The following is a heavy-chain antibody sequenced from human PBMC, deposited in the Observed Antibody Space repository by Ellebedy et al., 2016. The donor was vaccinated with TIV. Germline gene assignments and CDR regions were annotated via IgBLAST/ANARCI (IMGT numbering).Heavy chain of an antibody. D-gene: IGHD1-26*01. Sequence: GESLKISXAASGFTFSSYGMHWVRQAPGKGLEWVAVISYDGSNKYYADSVKGRFTISRDNSKNTLYLQMNSLRAEDTAVYYCAKIGWAYYFDYWGQGTLVTVSS. V-gene: IGHV3-30*18. CDR3: AKIGWAYYFDY. CDR1: GFTFSSYG. J-gene: IGHJ4*02. CDR2: ISYDGSNK.